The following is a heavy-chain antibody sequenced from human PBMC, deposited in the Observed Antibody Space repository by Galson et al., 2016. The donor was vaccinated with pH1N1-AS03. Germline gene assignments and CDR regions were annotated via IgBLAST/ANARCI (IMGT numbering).Heavy chain of an antibody. J-gene: IGHJ4*02. V-gene: IGHV2-5*02. D-gene: IGHD3-9*01. CDR1: GFSLATSGVG. Sequence: TLTLTCAFSGFSLATSGVGVGWIRQPPGKALEWLALIYWDDDKLYNPSLKSRLTVTKDTSKNLVVLTLTDMDPVDTATYFCTRSRYYDTNLYYFDYWGQGTLVTVSS. CDR3: TRSRYYDTNLYYFDY. CDR2: IYWDDDK.